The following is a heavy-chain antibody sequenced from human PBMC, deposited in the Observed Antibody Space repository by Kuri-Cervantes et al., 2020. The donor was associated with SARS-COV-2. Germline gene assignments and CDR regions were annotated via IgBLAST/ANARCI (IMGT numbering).Heavy chain of an antibody. J-gene: IGHJ4*02. CDR2: INSDGSST. CDR1: GFTFSSYW. V-gene: IGHV3-74*01. Sequence: GGSLRLSCAASGFTFSSYWMHWVRQAPGKGLVWVSRINSDGSSTSYADSVKGRFTISRDNAKNTLYLQMNSLRAEDTAVYYCARGYYDSSGVYWSQGTLVTVSS. CDR3: ARGYYDSSGVY. D-gene: IGHD3-22*01.